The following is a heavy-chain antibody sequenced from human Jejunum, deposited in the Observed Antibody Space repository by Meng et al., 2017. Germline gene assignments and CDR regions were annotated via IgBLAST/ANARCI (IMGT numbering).Heavy chain of an antibody. V-gene: IGHV4-31*01. CDR2: IYYSGST. D-gene: IGHD1-1*01. CDR1: GASMSSGNYY. CDR3: ARVNWTSSYWYFDL. Sequence: HLKEAGPGLVKPSQTLSLTCTVSGASMSSGNYYWTWIRQHPGKGLEWIGYIYYSGSTYYNPSLQSLVTISIDMSENQFSLKLTSVTAADTAVYYCARVNWTSSYWYFDLWGRGTLVTVSS. J-gene: IGHJ2*01.